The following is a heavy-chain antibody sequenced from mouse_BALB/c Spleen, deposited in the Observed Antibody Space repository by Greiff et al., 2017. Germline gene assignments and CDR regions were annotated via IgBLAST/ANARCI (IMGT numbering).Heavy chain of an antibody. J-gene: IGHJ3*01. CDR1: GYSFTSYY. CDR2: IDPFNGGT. D-gene: IGHD2-14*01. CDR3: ARRWRYDDGSWFAY. V-gene: IGHV1S135*01. Sequence: VQLQQSGPELMKPGASVKISCKASGYSFTSYYMHWVKQSHGKSLEWIGYIDPFNGGTSYNQKFKGKATLTVDKSSSTAYMHLSSLTSEDSAVYFCARRWRYDDGSWFAYWGQGTLVTVSA.